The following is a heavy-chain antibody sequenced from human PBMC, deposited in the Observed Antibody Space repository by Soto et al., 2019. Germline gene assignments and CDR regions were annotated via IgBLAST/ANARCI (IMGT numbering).Heavy chain of an antibody. Sequence: ASVKVSCKASGYTFTSYYMHWVRQAPGQGLEWMGIINPSGGNTSYAQKFQGRVTMTRDTSTSTVYMELSSLRPEDTAVYYCAREDAYYYASSSSVGLGWGKGVWGQGTTGTVSS. J-gene: IGHJ6*02. V-gene: IGHV1-46*01. CDR2: INPSGGNT. D-gene: IGHD3-10*01. CDR3: AREDAYYYASSSSVGLGWGKGV. CDR1: GYTFTSYY.